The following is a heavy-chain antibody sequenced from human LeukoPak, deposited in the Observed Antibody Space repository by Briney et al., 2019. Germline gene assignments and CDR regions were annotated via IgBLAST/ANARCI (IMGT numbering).Heavy chain of an antibody. J-gene: IGHJ4*02. V-gene: IGHV3-33*06. Sequence: PGRSLRLSCAASGFTFGSYGMHWVRQAPGKGLEWVAVIWYDGSNKYYADSVKGRFTISRDNSKNTLYLQMNSLRAEDTAVYYCAKSRYFDWLLTDDYWGQGTLVTVSS. CDR3: AKSRYFDWLLTDDY. CDR1: GFTFGSYG. CDR2: IWYDGSNK. D-gene: IGHD3-9*01.